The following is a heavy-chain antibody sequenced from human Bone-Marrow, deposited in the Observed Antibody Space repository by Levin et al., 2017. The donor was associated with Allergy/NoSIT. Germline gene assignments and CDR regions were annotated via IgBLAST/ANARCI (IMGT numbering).Heavy chain of an antibody. D-gene: IGHD6-13*01. CDR1: GFTFSSYA. J-gene: IGHJ4*02. CDR3: AGAAGTTRPDD. V-gene: IGHV3-23*01. CDR2: ISGGGGST. Sequence: AGGSLRLSCAASGFTFSSYAMSWVRQAPGKGLEWVSGISGGGGSTYYADSVKGRFTISRDNPKNTLYLQMSSLRVEDTAVSYCAGAAGTTRPDDWGQGTLVTVSS.